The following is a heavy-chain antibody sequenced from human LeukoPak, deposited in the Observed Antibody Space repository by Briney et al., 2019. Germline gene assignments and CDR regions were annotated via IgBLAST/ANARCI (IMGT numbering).Heavy chain of an antibody. V-gene: IGHV1-2*02. CDR2: INPNSGGT. CDR3: ARSTTIFGVVQMYYFDY. Sequence: ASVKVSCKASGYTFTGHYMHWVRQAPGQGLEWMGWINPNSGGTNYAQKFQGRVTMTRDTSISTAYMELSRLRSDDTAVYYCARSTTIFGVVQMYYFDYWGQGTLVTVS. J-gene: IGHJ4*02. D-gene: IGHD3-3*01. CDR1: GYTFTGHY.